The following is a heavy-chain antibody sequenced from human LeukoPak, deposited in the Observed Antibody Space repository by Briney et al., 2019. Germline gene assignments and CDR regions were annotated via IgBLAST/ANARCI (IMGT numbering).Heavy chain of an antibody. D-gene: IGHD3-10*01. Sequence: SQTLSLTCTVSGGSISSGSYYWSWIRQPAGKGLEWIGRIYTSGSTNYNPSLKSRVTISVDTFKNQFSLKLSSVTAADTAVYYCASCTVLLWFGESFYFDYWGQGTLVTVSS. CDR1: GGSISSGSYY. CDR3: ASCTVLLWFGESFYFDY. CDR2: IYTSGST. J-gene: IGHJ4*02. V-gene: IGHV4-61*02.